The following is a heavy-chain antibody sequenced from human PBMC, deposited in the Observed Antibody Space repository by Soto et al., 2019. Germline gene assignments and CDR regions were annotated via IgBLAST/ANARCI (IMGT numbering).Heavy chain of an antibody. CDR1: XFTXSSYG. Sequence: QVQLVESGGGVVQPGRSLRLSCAXSXFTXSSYGIHWVRXAPGKGLEWVAVISYDGSDKNYADSVKGRFTISRDNSKNTLYLQMNSLRAEDTAVYYXAKDQLXMXXLTLGYWGQGTLVTVSS. CDR2: ISYDGSDK. CDR3: AKDQLXMXXLTLGY. D-gene: IGHD1-1*01. V-gene: IGHV3-30*18. J-gene: IGHJ4*02.